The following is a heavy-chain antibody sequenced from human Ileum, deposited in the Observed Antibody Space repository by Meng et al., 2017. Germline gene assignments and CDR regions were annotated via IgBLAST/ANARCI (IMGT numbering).Heavy chain of an antibody. D-gene: IGHD7-27*01. CDR1: GGSVSSAGYQ. Sequence: QVQLQGSGPGLVRPSETLSLICTVFGGSVSSAGYQWGWIRQPPGKGLEWIGYASTNYNPSLKSRVTISLDTSKNQFSLKLSSVTAADTAVYYCARDHWGSLDYWGQGILVTVSS. CDR2: AST. CDR3: ARDHWGSLDY. V-gene: IGHV4-61*08. J-gene: IGHJ4*02.